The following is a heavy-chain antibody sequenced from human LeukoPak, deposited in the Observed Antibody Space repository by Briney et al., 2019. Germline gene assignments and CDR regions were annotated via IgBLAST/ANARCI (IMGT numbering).Heavy chain of an antibody. CDR3: ATGWSYQSLPFDY. CDR1: SGTFSRYA. V-gene: IGHV1-69*05. J-gene: IGHJ4*02. Sequence: SVKVSCKASSGTFSRYAIGWVRQAPGQGREWMGGIFPIFRTAHNAQKFQVRVTITTDESTSTAYMELNSLRSEDTAVYYCATGWSYQSLPFDYWGQGTLVTVSS. D-gene: IGHD1-26*01. CDR2: IFPIFRTA.